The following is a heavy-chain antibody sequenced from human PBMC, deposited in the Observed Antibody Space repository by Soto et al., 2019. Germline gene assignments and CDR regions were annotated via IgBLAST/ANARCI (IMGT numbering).Heavy chain of an antibody. J-gene: IGHJ4*02. CDR2: IYYSGST. V-gene: IGHV4-39*01. D-gene: IGHD3-22*01. CDR1: GGSISSSSYY. CDR3: ARLSRGYYYSY. Sequence: QLQLQESGPGLVKPSETLSLTCTVSGGSISSSSYYWGWIRQPPGKGLEWIGSIYYSGSTYYNPSLKSRVTISVDTSKNQFSLKLSSVTAADTAVYYCARLSRGYYYSYWGQGTLVTVSS.